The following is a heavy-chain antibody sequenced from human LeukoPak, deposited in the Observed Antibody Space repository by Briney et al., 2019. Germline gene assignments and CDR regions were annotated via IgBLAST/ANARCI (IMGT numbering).Heavy chain of an antibody. CDR3: ARDYGEGGYYFDY. D-gene: IGHD4-17*01. CDR1: GFTFSTYW. J-gene: IGHJ4*02. CDR2: ISSDGSST. Sequence: GGSLRLPCAASGFTFSTYWMHWVRQAPGKGLVWLSRISSDGSSTNYADSVKGRFTISRDNAKNTLYLRMNSLRAEDTAVYYCARDYGEGGYYFDYWGQGTLVTVSS. V-gene: IGHV3-74*01.